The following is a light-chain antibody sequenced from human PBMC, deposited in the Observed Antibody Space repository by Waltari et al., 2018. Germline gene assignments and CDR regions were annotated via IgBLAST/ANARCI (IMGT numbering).Light chain of an antibody. CDR2: SAS. V-gene: IGKV1-39*01. J-gene: IGKJ3*01. CDR3: QQSNIMGT. Sequence: DIQMTQSPSSLPASVGDTVTIVCRASQSISIYLNCYQQKPGKPPKLLIFSASSLQSGVPSMFSGSGSGTEFTLTITRLQPEDFATYFCQQSNIMGTFGPGTTVDIK. CDR1: QSISIY.